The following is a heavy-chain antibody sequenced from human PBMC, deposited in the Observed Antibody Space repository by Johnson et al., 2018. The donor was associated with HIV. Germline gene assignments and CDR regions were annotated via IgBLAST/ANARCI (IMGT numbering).Heavy chain of an antibody. CDR2: ISYDGSNK. V-gene: IGHV3-30*04. J-gene: IGHJ3*02. Sequence: QVQLVESGGGVVQPGRSLRLSCAASGFTFSSYAMHWVRQAPGKGLEWVAVISYDGSNKCYADSVKGRFTISRDNSKNTLYLQMNSLRAEDTAVYYCAKTEDAFDIWGQGTMVTVSS. CDR1: GFTFSSYA. CDR3: AKTEDAFDI.